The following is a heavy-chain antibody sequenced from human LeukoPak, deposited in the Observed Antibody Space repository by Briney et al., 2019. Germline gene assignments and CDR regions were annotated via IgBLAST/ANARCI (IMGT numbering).Heavy chain of an antibody. V-gene: IGHV5-51*01. J-gene: IGHJ4*02. CDR2: IYPGDSDT. D-gene: IGHD3-3*01. CDR3: ATLLRFLEWLPWGFDY. CDR1: GYSFTSYW. Sequence: GESLKISCKGSGYSFTSYWIGWVRQMPGKGLEWMGIIYPGDSDTRYSPSFQGLVTISADKSISTAYLQWSSLKASDTAMYYCATLLRFLEWLPWGFDYWGQGTLVTVSS.